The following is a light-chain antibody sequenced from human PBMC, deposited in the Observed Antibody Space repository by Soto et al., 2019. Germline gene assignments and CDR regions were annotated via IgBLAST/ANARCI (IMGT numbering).Light chain of an antibody. V-gene: IGKV1-5*01. Sequence: DIQMTQSPSTLSASVGDRVTITCRASQSISSWLAWYQQKPGKAPKLLIYDATSLESGVPSKFSGSGSGTEFTLTISSLQHDDFATYYCQQDNSYSTFGPGTKVDIK. CDR1: QSISSW. CDR3: QQDNSYST. CDR2: DAT. J-gene: IGKJ3*01.